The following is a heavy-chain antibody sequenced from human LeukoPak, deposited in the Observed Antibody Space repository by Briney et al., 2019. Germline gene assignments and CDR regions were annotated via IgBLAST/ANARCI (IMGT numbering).Heavy chain of an antibody. CDR1: GGSFSGYY. J-gene: IGHJ4*02. CDR3: ATLTGTKVY. D-gene: IGHD1-1*01. CDR2: INHSGST. V-gene: IGHV4-34*01. Sequence: PSETLSLTCAVYGGSFSGYYWSWIRQPPGKGLEWIGEINHSGSTNYNPSLKSRVTISVDTSKNQFSLKLSSVTAADTAVYYCATLTGTKVYWGQGTLVTVSS.